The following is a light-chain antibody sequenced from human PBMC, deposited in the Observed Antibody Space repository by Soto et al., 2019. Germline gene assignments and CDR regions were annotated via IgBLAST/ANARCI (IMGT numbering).Light chain of an antibody. J-gene: IGLJ7*01. CDR3: SSYAGSNNLV. CDR1: SSDVGGYNY. V-gene: IGLV2-8*01. CDR2: EVS. Sequence: QSALTQPPSASGSPGQSVTISCTGTSSDVGGYNYVSWYQQHPGKAPKLMIYEVSKRPSGVPDRFSGSKSGNTASLTVSGLQGGDEADYYCSSYAGSNNLVFGGGTQLTVL.